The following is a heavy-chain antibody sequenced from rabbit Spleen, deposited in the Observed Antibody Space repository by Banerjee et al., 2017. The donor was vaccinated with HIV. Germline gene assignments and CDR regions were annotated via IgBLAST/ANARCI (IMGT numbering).Heavy chain of an antibody. CDR3: VRGYDDYGDYTRLDL. Sequence: KLVESGGGLVQAGESLKLSCKASGIDFSNYAMIWVRPAPGKGPEWIAYIYPTFGVANYANSVKGRFTISSDSAQNTVFLQMTSLTASDTATYFCVRGYDDYGDYTRLDLWGPGTLVTVS. D-gene: IGHD2-1*01. CDR1: GIDFSNYA. V-gene: IGHV1S47*01. CDR2: IYPTFGVA. J-gene: IGHJ3*01.